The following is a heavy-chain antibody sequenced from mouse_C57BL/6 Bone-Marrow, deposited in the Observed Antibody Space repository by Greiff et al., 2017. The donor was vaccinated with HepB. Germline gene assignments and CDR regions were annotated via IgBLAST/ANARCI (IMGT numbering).Heavy chain of an antibody. Sequence: EVKLQESGPGLVKPSQSLSLTCSVTGYSITSGYYWNWIRQFPGNKLEWMGYISYDGSNNYNPSLKNRISITRDTSKNQFFLKLNSVTTEDTATYYCARESDYYDSYWGQGTSVTVSS. D-gene: IGHD2-4*01. V-gene: IGHV3-6*01. CDR1: GYSITSGYY. J-gene: IGHJ4*01. CDR3: ARESDYYDSY. CDR2: ISYDGSN.